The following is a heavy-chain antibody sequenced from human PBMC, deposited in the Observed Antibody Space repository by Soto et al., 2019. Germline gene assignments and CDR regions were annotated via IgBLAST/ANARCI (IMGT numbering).Heavy chain of an antibody. CDR3: ARDAPGDTIFGVVIMAHYGMDV. J-gene: IGHJ6*02. V-gene: IGHV1-18*01. CDR2: ISAYNGNT. Sequence: ASVKVSCKASGYTFTSYGISWVRQAPGQGLEWMGWISAYNGNTNYAQKLQGRVTMTTDTSTSTVYVGLRSLRSDDTAVYYCARDAPGDTIFGVVIMAHYGMDVWGQGTTVTVSS. CDR1: GYTFTSYG. D-gene: IGHD3-3*01.